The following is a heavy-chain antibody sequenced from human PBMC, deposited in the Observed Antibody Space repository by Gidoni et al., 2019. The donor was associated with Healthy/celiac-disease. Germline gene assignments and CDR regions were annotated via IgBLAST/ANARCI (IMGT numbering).Heavy chain of an antibody. CDR3: ARYEYDDFYQSFDY. CDR2: IYYSGST. J-gene: IGHJ4*02. Sequence: QVQLQESGPGLVKPSQTLSLTCTVSGCSISSGNYYWSWIRQHPGKGLEWIGYIYYSGSTYYNPSLQSRVTISVDTYKNQLSLRLSSVTAADTAVYYCARYEYDDFYQSFDYWGQGTLVTVSS. CDR1: GCSISSGNYY. D-gene: IGHD4-17*01. V-gene: IGHV4-31*03.